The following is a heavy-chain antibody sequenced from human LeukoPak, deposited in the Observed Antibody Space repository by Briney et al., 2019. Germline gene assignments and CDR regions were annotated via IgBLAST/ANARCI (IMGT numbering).Heavy chain of an antibody. J-gene: IGHJ4*02. CDR3: ARGSPSGPRYYFDY. Sequence: PGGSLRLSCAASGFTFSSYSMNWVRQAPGKGLEWVSSISSSSSYIYYADSVKGRFTISRDNAKNSLYLQMNSLRAEDTAVYYCARGSPSGPRYYFDYWGQGTLVTVSS. CDR2: ISSSSSYI. V-gene: IGHV3-21*01. D-gene: IGHD5-12*01. CDR1: GFTFSSYS.